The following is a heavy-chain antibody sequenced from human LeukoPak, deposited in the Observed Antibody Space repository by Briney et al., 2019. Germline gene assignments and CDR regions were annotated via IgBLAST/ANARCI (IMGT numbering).Heavy chain of an antibody. Sequence: GGSLRLSCAASGFTFSSYGMHWVRQAPGKGLEWVAFIRYDGSNKYYADSVKGRFTISRDNSKNTLYLQMNSLRAEDTAVYYCAKFGYSSTTVGPFAFDYWGQGTLVTVSS. V-gene: IGHV3-30*02. J-gene: IGHJ4*02. CDR2: IRYDGSNK. CDR1: GFTFSSYG. D-gene: IGHD6-13*01. CDR3: AKFGYSSTTVGPFAFDY.